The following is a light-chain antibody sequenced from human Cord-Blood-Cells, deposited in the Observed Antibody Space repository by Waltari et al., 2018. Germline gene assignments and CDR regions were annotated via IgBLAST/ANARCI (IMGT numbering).Light chain of an antibody. Sequence: EIVLTQSPATLSLSPGERATLSCRASQSVSSYLAWYQQKPGQAPRLLIDDASNRATGIPARFRGSGSGTDFTLTISSLEPEDFAVYYCQQRSNWLLTFGPGTKVDIK. J-gene: IGKJ3*01. CDR2: DAS. V-gene: IGKV3-11*01. CDR1: QSVSSY. CDR3: QQRSNWLLT.